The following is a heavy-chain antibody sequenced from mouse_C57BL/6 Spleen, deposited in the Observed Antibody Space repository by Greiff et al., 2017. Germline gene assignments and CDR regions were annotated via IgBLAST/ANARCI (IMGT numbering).Heavy chain of an antibody. J-gene: IGHJ3*01. CDR2: ILPGSGST. CDR1: GYTFTGYW. D-gene: IGHD2-4*01. V-gene: IGHV1-9*01. Sequence: QVQLQQSGAELMKPGASVKLSCKATGYTFTGYWIEWVKQRPGHGLEWIGEILPGSGSTNYNEKFKGKATFTADTSSKTADMQLSSLTTEDSAIYYCRYDYDGGFAYWGQGTLVTVSA. CDR3: RYDYDGGFAY.